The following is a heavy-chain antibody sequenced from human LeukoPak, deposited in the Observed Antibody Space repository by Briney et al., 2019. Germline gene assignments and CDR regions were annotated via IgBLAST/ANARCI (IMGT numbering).Heavy chain of an antibody. V-gene: IGHV3-74*01. CDR2: INSDGSST. Sequence: GGSLRLSCAASGFTFNNYWMHWVRQAPGKGLVWVSRINSDGSSTRFADSVKGRFTISRDNAKNSLYLQMNSLRAEDTAVYYCARDWEQQLEYFDYWGQGTLVTVSS. J-gene: IGHJ4*02. CDR1: GFTFNNYW. CDR3: ARDWEQQLEYFDY. D-gene: IGHD6-13*01.